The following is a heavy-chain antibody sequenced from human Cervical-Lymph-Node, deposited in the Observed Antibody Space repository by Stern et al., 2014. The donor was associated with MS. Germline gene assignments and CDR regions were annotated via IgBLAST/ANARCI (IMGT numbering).Heavy chain of an antibody. D-gene: IGHD1-14*01. CDR2: IWYDGTSK. Sequence: VQLVESGGGVVQPGRSLSLSCEVSGFPFSSYGMHWVRQAPGKGLEWVAVIWYDGTSKYYAESVKGRFTISRYDSPSIMSLQCNSLRADDTALYYCVRGRQSRLRYYGMDVWGQGTAGTVSS. CDR1: GFPFSSYG. J-gene: IGHJ6*02. CDR3: VRGRQSRLRYYGMDV. V-gene: IGHV3-33*01.